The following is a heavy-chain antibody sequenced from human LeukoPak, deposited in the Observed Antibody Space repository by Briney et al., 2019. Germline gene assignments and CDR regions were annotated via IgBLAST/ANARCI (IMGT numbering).Heavy chain of an antibody. CDR2: ISYSGST. D-gene: IGHD3-22*01. CDR3: ARAISMIEGIFDV. CDR1: GGSISSYY. V-gene: IGHV4-59*08. Sequence: SETLSLTCTDSGGSISSYYWSWIRQPPGKGLEWFGHISYSGSTLYNPSLKSRVTISVDTSKDQFSLKLSSVTAADTAVYYCARAISMIEGIFDVWGQGTMVTVSS. J-gene: IGHJ3*01.